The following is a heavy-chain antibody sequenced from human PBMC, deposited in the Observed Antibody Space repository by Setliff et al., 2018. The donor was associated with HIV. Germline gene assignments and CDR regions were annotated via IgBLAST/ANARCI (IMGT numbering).Heavy chain of an antibody. J-gene: IGHJ3*02. V-gene: IGHV1-69*10. Sequence: SVKVSCKTSGGSFNTDAVSWVRQAPGQGVEWMGRIISIVDITTYAQQLKGRVTITADESTSTFYMELSSLRSADTAVDYCAGTWGDEAFEIWGQGTKVTVSS. CDR1: GGSFNTDA. CDR3: AGTWGDEAFEI. D-gene: IGHD3-10*01. CDR2: IISIVDIT.